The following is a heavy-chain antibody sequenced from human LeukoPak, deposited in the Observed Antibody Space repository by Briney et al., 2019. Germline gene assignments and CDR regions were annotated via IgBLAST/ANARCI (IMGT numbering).Heavy chain of an antibody. V-gene: IGHV3-15*01. CDR3: TTVSSDTIFGVVIIGGNWFDP. D-gene: IGHD3-3*01. Sequence: GGSLRLSCAASGFTFSNAWMSWVRQAPGKGLEWVGRIKSKTDGGTTDYAAPVKGRFTISRDDSKNTLYLQVNSLKTEDTAVYYCTTVSSDTIFGVVIIGGNWFDPWGQGTLVAVSS. CDR2: IKSKTDGGTT. CDR1: GFTFSNAW. J-gene: IGHJ5*02.